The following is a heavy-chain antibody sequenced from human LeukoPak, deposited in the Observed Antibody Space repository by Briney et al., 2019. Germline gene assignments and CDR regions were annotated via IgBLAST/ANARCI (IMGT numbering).Heavy chain of an antibody. CDR1: GGSFSGYY. J-gene: IGHJ1*01. CDR3: ARGGMKRLLAHAAEYFQH. CDR2: INHSGST. D-gene: IGHD3-22*01. V-gene: IGHV4-34*01. Sequence: SGTLSLTCAVYGGSFSGYYWSWIRQPPGKGLEWIGEINHSGSTNYNPSLKSRVTISVDTSKNQFSLKLSSVTAADTAVYYCARGGMKRLLAHAAEYFQHWGQGTLVTVSS.